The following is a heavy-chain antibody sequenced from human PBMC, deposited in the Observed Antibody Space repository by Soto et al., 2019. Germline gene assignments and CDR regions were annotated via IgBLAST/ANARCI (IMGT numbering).Heavy chain of an antibody. CDR2: IYSGGST. J-gene: IGHJ6*02. V-gene: IGHV3-53*01. Sequence: PGGSLRLSCTVSGFTVSDNYMSWVRQAPGKGLEWVSVIYSGGSTYHADSVKGRCTISRDKSKNTVYLQMNSVSAEDTAVYYCAREGVSQYYYHGMDVWGQRTTVTVSS. CDR1: GFTVSDNY. CDR3: AREGVSQYYYHGMDV. D-gene: IGHD3-10*01.